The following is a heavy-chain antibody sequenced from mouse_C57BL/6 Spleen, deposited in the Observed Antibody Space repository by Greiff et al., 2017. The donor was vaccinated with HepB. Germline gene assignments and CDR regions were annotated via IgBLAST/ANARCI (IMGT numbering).Heavy chain of an antibody. CDR3: ARGGGSTHYYAMDY. CDR2: IYPRSGNT. CDR1: GYTFTSYG. J-gene: IGHJ4*01. Sequence: QVHVKQSGAELARPGASVKLSCKASGYTFTSYGISWVKQRTGQGLEWIGEIYPRSGNTYYNEKFKGKATLTADKSSSTAYMELRSLTSEDSAVYFCARGGGSTHYYAMDYWGQGTSVTVSS. V-gene: IGHV1-81*01. D-gene: IGHD1-1*01.